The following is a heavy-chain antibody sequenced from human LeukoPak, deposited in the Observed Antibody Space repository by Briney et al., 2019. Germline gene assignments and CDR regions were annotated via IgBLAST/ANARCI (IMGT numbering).Heavy chain of an antibody. J-gene: IGHJ3*02. Sequence: GESLQISCKGSGYSFTSYWIGWVRQMPGKGLEWMGIIYPGDSDTRYSPSFQGQVTISADKSISTAYLQWSSLKASDTAMYYCARHRRAKAVAGTDAFDIWGQGTMVTVSS. CDR2: IYPGDSDT. CDR1: GYSFTSYW. V-gene: IGHV5-51*01. D-gene: IGHD6-19*01. CDR3: ARHRRAKAVAGTDAFDI.